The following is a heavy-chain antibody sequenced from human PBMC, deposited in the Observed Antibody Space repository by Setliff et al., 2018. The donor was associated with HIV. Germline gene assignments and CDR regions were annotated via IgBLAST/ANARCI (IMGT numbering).Heavy chain of an antibody. V-gene: IGHV4-31*03. Sequence: SETLSLTCTVSGGSISTGGYFWSWIRQHPGKGLEWIGHIYYRGTTHYNPSLRSRATLSVDTSKNQFSLNLRSVTVADTAVYYCARTTIVAVPAANYYFDFWGQGDLVTVSS. CDR2: IYYRGTT. D-gene: IGHD2-2*01. J-gene: IGHJ4*02. CDR1: GGSISTGGYF. CDR3: ARTTIVAVPAANYYFDF.